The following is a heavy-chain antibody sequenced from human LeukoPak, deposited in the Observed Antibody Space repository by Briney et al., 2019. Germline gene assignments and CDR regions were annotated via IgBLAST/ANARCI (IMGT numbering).Heavy chain of an antibody. V-gene: IGHV4-59*12. CDR3: ARVALWFGELSFDP. J-gene: IGHJ5*02. CDR2: IYYSGST. D-gene: IGHD3-10*01. Sequence: KASETLSLTCNVSGGSIRSYYWSWIRQPPGKGLEWIGYIYYSGSTNYNPSLKSRVTMSVDTSKNQFSLKLSSVTAADTAVYYCARVALWFGELSFDPWGQGTLVTVSS. CDR1: GGSIRSYY.